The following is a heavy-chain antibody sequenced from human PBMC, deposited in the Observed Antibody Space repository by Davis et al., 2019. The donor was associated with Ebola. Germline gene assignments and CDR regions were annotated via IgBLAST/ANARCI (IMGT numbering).Heavy chain of an antibody. V-gene: IGHV3-48*03. CDR3: ARDALSLSRYDTEDH. D-gene: IGHD3-9*01. J-gene: IGHJ4*02. Sequence: GESLKISCAASGFTFYRYEMNWVRQAPGKGLEWVSYISGSATSTFYADSVKGRFTISRDNARDSLYLQMDSLRVEDTAIYYCARDALSLSRYDTEDHWGQGTLVTVSS. CDR2: ISGSATST. CDR1: GFTFYRYE.